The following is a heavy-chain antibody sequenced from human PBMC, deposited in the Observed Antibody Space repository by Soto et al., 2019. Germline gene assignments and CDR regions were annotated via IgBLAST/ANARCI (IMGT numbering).Heavy chain of an antibody. CDR3: ARYSNNWFQTEGMDV. J-gene: IGHJ6*02. V-gene: IGHV4-4*07. Sequence: SETLSLTCTVSVDSITTYYWSWIRQPAGRGLEWIGRIDASGNTNYNPSLNSRVTMSIDTSKKQFSLKLTSVTAADTAIYYCARYSNNWFQTEGMDVWGQGTTVTVSS. CDR2: IDASGNT. D-gene: IGHD6-13*01. CDR1: VDSITTYY.